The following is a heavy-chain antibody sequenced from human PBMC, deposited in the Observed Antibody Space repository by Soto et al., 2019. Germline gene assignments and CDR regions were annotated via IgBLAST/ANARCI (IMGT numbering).Heavy chain of an antibody. V-gene: IGHV4-31*03. J-gene: IGHJ4*02. D-gene: IGHD2-2*01. CDR1: GGSISSGGYY. Sequence: LSLTCTVSGGSISSGGYYWSWIRQHPGKGLEWIGYIYYSGSTYYNPSLKSRVTISVDTSKNQFSLKLSSVTAADTAVYYCARGPLPHCSSTSCIGLFDYWGQGTLVTVSS. CDR2: IYYSGST. CDR3: ARGPLPHCSSTSCIGLFDY.